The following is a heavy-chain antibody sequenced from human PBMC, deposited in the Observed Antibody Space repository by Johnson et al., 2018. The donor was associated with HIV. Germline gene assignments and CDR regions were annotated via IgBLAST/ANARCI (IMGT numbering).Heavy chain of an antibody. CDR2: ISGSGDKA. Sequence: VQLLESGGGLVQPGGSLRLSCEASGFTFSSYAVSWVRQAPGKGLEWVSGISGSGDKAHYADSVKGRFTISRDNSKNTLYLQMISLRGEDTAVYYCVKVGLVGGKEGVGAFDIWGPGTMVTVSS. D-gene: IGHD1-26*01. V-gene: IGHV3-23*01. CDR3: VKVGLVGGKEGVGAFDI. CDR1: GFTFSSYA. J-gene: IGHJ3*02.